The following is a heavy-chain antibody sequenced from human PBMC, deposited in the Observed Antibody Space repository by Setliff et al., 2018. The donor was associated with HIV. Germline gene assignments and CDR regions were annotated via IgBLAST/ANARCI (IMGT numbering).Heavy chain of an antibody. D-gene: IGHD5-18*01. Sequence: GSLRLSCAASGFTFNNYAMSWVRQAPGKGLEWVSALSTSGDSTYYADSVKGRFTISRDNTKNSLYLQMDSLRAEDTTVYYCARKLQPGYGMDVWGQGTTVTVSS. CDR2: LSTSGDST. CDR1: GFTFNNYA. J-gene: IGHJ6*02. V-gene: IGHV3-23*01. CDR3: ARKLQPGYGMDV.